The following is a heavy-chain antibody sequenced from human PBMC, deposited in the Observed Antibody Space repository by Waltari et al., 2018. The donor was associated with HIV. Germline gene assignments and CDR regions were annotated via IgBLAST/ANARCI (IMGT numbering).Heavy chain of an antibody. V-gene: IGHV3-30*01. CDR3: ARDFSIADYYYGMDV. D-gene: IGHD3-22*01. Sequence: QVQLVASGGGVVTPGRSLRLAGAAAGFTFSSYAMHWAGQARGKGLAWVAVISYDESNKCYADAVKGRFTISRDNSKITLYLQMNSLRAEDTAVYYCARDFSIADYYYGMDVWGQGTTVTVSS. CDR1: GFTFSSYA. CDR2: ISYDESNK. J-gene: IGHJ6*02.